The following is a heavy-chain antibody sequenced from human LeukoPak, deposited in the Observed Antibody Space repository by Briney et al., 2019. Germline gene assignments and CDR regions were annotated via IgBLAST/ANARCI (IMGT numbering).Heavy chain of an antibody. CDR1: GYSISSGYY. CDR3: ASRGYSSGFAY. CDR2: IYHSGST. D-gene: IGHD5-18*01. Sequence: SETLSLTCSVSGYSISSGYYWGWIRQPPGKGLEWIGSIYHSGSTYYNTSLKSRVTISVDTSKNQFSLKLNSVTAADTAVYYCASRGYSSGFAYWGQGTLVTVSS. J-gene: IGHJ4*02. V-gene: IGHV4-38-2*02.